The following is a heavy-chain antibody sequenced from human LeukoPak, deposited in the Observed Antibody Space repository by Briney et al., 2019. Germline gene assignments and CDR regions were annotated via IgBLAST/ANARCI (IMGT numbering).Heavy chain of an antibody. CDR1: GFTFSSYS. CDR3: AREGSSGWYYYYYMDV. Sequence: GGSLRLSCAASGFTFSSYSMNWARQAPGKGLEWVSSISSSSSYIYYADSVKGRFTISRDNAKNSLYLQMNSLRAEDTAVYYCAREGSSGWYYYYYMDVWGKGTTVTVSS. CDR2: ISSSSSYI. V-gene: IGHV3-21*01. J-gene: IGHJ6*03. D-gene: IGHD6-19*01.